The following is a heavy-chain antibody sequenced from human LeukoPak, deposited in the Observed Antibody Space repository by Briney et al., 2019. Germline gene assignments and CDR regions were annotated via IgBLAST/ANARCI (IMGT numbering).Heavy chain of an antibody. D-gene: IGHD4-23*01. CDR3: ARDPGTTVIKGRWFDP. Sequence: ASVKVSCKASGYTFTSYAMHWVRQAPGQRLEWMGWINAGNGNTKYSQKFQGRVTITRDTSASTAYMELSSLRSEDTAVYYCARDPGTTVIKGRWFDPWGQGTLVTVSS. CDR1: GYTFTSYA. V-gene: IGHV1-3*01. J-gene: IGHJ5*02. CDR2: INAGNGNT.